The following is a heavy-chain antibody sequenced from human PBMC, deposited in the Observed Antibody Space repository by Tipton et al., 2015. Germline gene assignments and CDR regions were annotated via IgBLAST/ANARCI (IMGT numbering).Heavy chain of an antibody. CDR1: GDSVSSGSYY. D-gene: IGHD4-23*01. J-gene: IGHJ4*02. Sequence: TLSLTCTVSGDSVSSGSYYWGWIRQPPGKELEWIGYIQYSGSTNYNPSLKSRVTISVDTSKTQFSLKMSSVTASDTAVYYCARARGRHGGLFDSWGQGILVTVSS. CDR3: ARARGRHGGLFDS. V-gene: IGHV4-61*01. CDR2: IQYSGST.